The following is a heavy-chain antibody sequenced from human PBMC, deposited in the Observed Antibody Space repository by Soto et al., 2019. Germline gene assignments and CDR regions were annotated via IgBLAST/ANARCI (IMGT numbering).Heavy chain of an antibody. V-gene: IGHV1-69*13. CDR3: ARDISEGSGIGAFDI. Sequence: SVKVSCKASGGTFSSYAISWVRQAPGQGLEWMGGIIPIFGTANYAQKFQGRVTITADESTSTAYMELSSLRSEDTAVYYCARDISEGSGIGAFDIWGQGTMVTVSS. CDR1: GGTFSSYA. D-gene: IGHD3-10*01. J-gene: IGHJ3*02. CDR2: IIPIFGTA.